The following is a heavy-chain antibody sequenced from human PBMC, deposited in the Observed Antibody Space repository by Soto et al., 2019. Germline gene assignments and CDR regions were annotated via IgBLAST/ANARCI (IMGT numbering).Heavy chain of an antibody. Sequence: VQLVESGGGVVQPGRSLRLSCAASGFTFSSYGMHWVRQAPGKGLEWVAVIWYDGSNKYYADSVKGRFTISRDNSKNTLYLQMNSLRAEDTAVYYCARPTYGEGGLDAFDIWGQGTMVTVSS. V-gene: IGHV3-33*01. CDR2: IWYDGSNK. D-gene: IGHD4-17*01. CDR1: GFTFSSYG. J-gene: IGHJ3*02. CDR3: ARPTYGEGGLDAFDI.